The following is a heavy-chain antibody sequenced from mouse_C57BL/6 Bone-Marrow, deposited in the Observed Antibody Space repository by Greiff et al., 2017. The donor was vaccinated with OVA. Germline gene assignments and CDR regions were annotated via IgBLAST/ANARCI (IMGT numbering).Heavy chain of an antibody. CDR2: ISYDGSN. CDR3: ARDSNYVWFAY. D-gene: IGHD2-5*01. V-gene: IGHV3-6*01. CDR1: GYSITSGYY. J-gene: IGHJ3*01. Sequence: EVHLVESGPGLVKPSQSLSLTCSVTGYSITSGYYWNWIRQFPGNKLEWMGYISYDGSNNYNPSLKNRISITRDTSKNQFFLKLNSVTTEDTATYYCARDSNYVWFAYWGQGTLVTVSA.